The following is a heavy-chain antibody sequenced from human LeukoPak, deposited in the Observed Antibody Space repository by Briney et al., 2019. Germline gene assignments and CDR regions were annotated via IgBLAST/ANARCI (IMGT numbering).Heavy chain of an antibody. CDR1: GFTFSSYA. CDR2: ISYDGSNK. J-gene: IGHJ4*02. V-gene: IGHV3-30-3*01. Sequence: GGSLRLSCAASGFTFSSYAMHWVRQAPGKGLEWVAVISYDGSNKYYADSVKGRFTIPRDNSKNTLYLQMNSLRAEDTAVYYCARDNDFWSGEDYFDYWGQGTLVTVSS. D-gene: IGHD3-3*01. CDR3: ARDNDFWSGEDYFDY.